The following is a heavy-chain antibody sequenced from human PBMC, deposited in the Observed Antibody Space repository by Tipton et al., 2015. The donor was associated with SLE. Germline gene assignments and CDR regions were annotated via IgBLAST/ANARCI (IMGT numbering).Heavy chain of an antibody. Sequence: TLSLTCTVSGGSISSSSYYWGWIRQPPGKGLEWIGSIYYSGSTYYNPSLKSRVTISVDMPKNQFSLKLSSVTAADTAVYYCARQGQLVADYWGQGTLVTVSS. J-gene: IGHJ4*02. CDR1: GGSISSSSYY. V-gene: IGHV4-39*01. D-gene: IGHD6-6*01. CDR3: ARQGQLVADY. CDR2: IYYSGST.